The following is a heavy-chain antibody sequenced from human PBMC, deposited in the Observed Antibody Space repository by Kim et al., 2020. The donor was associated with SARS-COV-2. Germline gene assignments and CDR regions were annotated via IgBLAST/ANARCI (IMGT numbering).Heavy chain of an antibody. CDR1: GGSISSYY. CDR3: ARQFCSGGNCYPYFDY. D-gene: IGHD2-15*01. CDR2: IYYSGTT. J-gene: IGHJ4*02. Sequence: SETLPLTCSVSGGSISSYYWSWIRQPPGMRLEWIGFIYYSGTTNYNPSLKSRVTISVDTSKNQFSLKLSSVTAADTAVYYCARQFCSGGNCYPYFDYWGQGTLVTVSS. V-gene: IGHV4-59*08.